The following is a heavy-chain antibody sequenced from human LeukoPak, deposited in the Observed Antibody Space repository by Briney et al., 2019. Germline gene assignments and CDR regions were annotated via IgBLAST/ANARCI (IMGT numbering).Heavy chain of an antibody. CDR3: ARDVWTGVAVSDY. J-gene: IGHJ4*02. Sequence: PGGSLRLSCVASGFTFSSYWMTWVRHAPGKGLEWLANIKEDGSIQYYLDSVRGRFTISRDNAKTSVYLQLNSLRADDTAVYYCARDVWTGVAVSDYWGQGTLVTVSS. V-gene: IGHV3-7*01. CDR1: GFTFSSYW. D-gene: IGHD6-19*01. CDR2: IKEDGSIQ.